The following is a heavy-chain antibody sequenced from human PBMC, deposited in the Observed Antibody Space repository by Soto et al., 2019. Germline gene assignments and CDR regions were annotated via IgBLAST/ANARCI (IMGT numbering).Heavy chain of an antibody. CDR3: ARGISGSLDV. CDR2: ISTAGDT. CDR1: GFTFRSYD. Sequence: EVQLVESGGGLVQPGGSLRLSCAASGFTFRSYDMHWVRQATGKGLEWVSSISTAGDTYYLGSVKGRFTISRENAKNSLYLQMNTLSAGDTAVYYCARGISGSLDVWGQGTTDTVSS. J-gene: IGHJ6*02. V-gene: IGHV3-13*01. D-gene: IGHD3-10*01.